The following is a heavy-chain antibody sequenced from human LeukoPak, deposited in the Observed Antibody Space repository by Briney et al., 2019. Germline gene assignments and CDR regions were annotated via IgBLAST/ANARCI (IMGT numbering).Heavy chain of an antibody. CDR3: ARGVEPLAANTLAY. D-gene: IGHD1-14*01. V-gene: IGHV3-53*01. J-gene: IGHJ4*02. CDR1: GFTVITND. CDR2: LYSDGNT. Sequence: GGSLRLSCAASGFTVITNDMTWVRQAPGKGLEWVSVLYSDGNTKYADSVQGRFTISRDNSKNTQYLEMNSLSPDDTAVYYCARGVEPLAANTLAYWGQGTLVTVSS.